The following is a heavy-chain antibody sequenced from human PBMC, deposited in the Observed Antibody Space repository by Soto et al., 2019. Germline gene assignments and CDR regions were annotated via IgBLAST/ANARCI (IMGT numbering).Heavy chain of an antibody. J-gene: IGHJ5*02. CDR2: IYPGDSDT. Sequence: GESLKISCKGSGYSFTSYWIGWVRQMPGKGLEWMGIIYPGDSDTRYSPSFQGQVTISADKSINTAYLQWSSLKASDTAMYYCARSQCSFTSCLLGPNWFDLWGQGTLVTVSS. V-gene: IGHV5-51*01. CDR1: GYSFTSYW. CDR3: ARSQCSFTSCLLGPNWFDL. D-gene: IGHD2-2*01.